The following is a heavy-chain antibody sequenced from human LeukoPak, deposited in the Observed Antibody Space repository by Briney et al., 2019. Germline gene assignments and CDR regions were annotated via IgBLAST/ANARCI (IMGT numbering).Heavy chain of an antibody. CDR3: ARKAQYNGHYPLDY. V-gene: IGHV3-23*01. CDR2: TGDRGDYT. J-gene: IGHJ4*02. Sequence: GSLRLSCAASGFTFTSYSMSWVRQAPGKGQEWVSGTGDRGDYTYYADSVKGRFTISRDSSKNTLFLQMNSLRAEDTALYFCARKAQYNGHYPLDYWGQGTLVTVSS. CDR1: GFTFTSYS. D-gene: IGHD1-7*01.